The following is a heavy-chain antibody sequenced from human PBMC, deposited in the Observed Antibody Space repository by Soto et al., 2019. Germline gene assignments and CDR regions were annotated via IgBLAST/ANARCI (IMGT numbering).Heavy chain of an antibody. Sequence: SGPTPGEPAQTLTLTCAFSGFSLTTYDMGVAWIRQPPGKALEWLALIYWDDDKRYSPSLKDRLAISKDTSRNQVVLTITNMDPGDTATYFCAHAGDYDLLTFDHWGPGTLVTVSS. J-gene: IGHJ4*02. CDR2: IYWDDDK. CDR1: GFSLTTYDMG. D-gene: IGHD4-17*01. V-gene: IGHV2-5*02. CDR3: AHAGDYDLLTFDH.